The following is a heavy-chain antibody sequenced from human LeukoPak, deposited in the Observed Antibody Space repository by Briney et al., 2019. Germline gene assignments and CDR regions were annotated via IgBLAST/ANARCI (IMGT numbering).Heavy chain of an antibody. CDR2: ISYDGSNK. CDR3: AKEGYYYRSGHTGDAFDI. D-gene: IGHD3-10*01. Sequence: GGSLRLSCAASGFTFSSYAMHWVRQAPGKGLEWAVVISYDGSNKYYADSVKGRFTISRDNSKNTLYLQMNSLRAEDTAVYYCAKEGYYYRSGHTGDAFDIWGQGTMVTVSS. V-gene: IGHV3-30*04. CDR1: GFTFSSYA. J-gene: IGHJ3*02.